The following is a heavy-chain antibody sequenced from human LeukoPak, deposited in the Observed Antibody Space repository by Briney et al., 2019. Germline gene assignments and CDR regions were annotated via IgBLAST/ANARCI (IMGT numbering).Heavy chain of an antibody. J-gene: IGHJ4*02. V-gene: IGHV3-23*01. D-gene: IGHD3-10*01. CDR3: AKGSVWFGEFTLDY. CDR2: ISGSGGST. Sequence: PGGSLRLSCAASGFTFTSYAMNWVRQAPGKGLEWVSAISGSGGSTYYADSVKGRFTISRDNYKNTLYLQMNSLRAEDTAVYYCAKGSVWFGEFTLDYWGQGTLVTVSS. CDR1: GFTFTSYA.